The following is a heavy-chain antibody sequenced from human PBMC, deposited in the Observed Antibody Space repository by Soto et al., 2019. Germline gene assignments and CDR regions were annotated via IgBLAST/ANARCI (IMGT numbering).Heavy chain of an antibody. V-gene: IGHV3-23*01. CDR2: ILGTGDRV. Sequence: GGSLRLSCATSGFTFNTYGMAWVRQAPGKGLAWVSAILGTGDRVSYVDSVKGRFTISRDHSKNTLYLQMNSLRAEDTAVYYCASAAPFNCGGNSGFDFWGQGTLVTVSS. CDR1: GFTFNTYG. J-gene: IGHJ4*02. CDR3: ASAAPFNCGGNSGFDF. D-gene: IGHD2-21*02.